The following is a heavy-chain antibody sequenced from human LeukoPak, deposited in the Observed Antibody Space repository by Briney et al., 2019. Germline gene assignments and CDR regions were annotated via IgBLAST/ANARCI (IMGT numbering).Heavy chain of an antibody. CDR2: INPNSGGT. J-gene: IGHJ4*02. V-gene: IGHV1-2*02. Sequence: ASVKVSCKASGYIFTGYYMHWVRQAPGQGLEWMGWINPNSGGTNHAQTFQGRVTMTRDTSISTAYIELSRLRSDDTAAYYCARADYDYVWGSHRQYCFDYWGQGTLVSVSS. CDR3: ARADYDYVWGSHRQYCFDY. D-gene: IGHD3-16*02. CDR1: GYIFTGYY.